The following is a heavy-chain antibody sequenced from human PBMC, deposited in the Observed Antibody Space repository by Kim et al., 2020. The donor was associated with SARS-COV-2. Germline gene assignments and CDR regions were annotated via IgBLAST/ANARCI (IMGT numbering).Heavy chain of an antibody. CDR3: ARDIGNYATTYDFDY. Sequence: QKFQGRVTITADKSTSTAYMELSSLRSEDTAVYYCARDIGNYATTYDFDYWGQGTLVTVSS. D-gene: IGHD4-4*01. V-gene: IGHV1-69*04. J-gene: IGHJ4*02.